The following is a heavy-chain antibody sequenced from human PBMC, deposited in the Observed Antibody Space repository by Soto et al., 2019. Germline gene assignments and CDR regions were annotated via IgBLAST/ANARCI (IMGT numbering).Heavy chain of an antibody. CDR1: GGTFSSYA. J-gene: IGHJ6*02. CDR3: ATGGAVAGYYYYGMDV. Sequence: QVQLVQSGAEMKKPGSSVKVSCKASGGTFSSYAISWVRQAPGQGLEWMGGIIPIFGTANYAQKFQGRVTITADESTSTAYMELSSLRSEDTAVYYCATGGAVAGYYYYGMDVWGQGTTVTVSS. V-gene: IGHV1-69*01. D-gene: IGHD6-19*01. CDR2: IIPIFGTA.